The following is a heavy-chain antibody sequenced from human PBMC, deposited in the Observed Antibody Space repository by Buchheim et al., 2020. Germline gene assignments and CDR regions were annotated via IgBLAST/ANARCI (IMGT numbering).Heavy chain of an antibody. CDR2: ISYAGSNK. CDR1: GFTFSSYA. D-gene: IGHD3-22*01. Sequence: QVQLVESGGGVVQPGRSLRLSCAASGFTFSSYAMHWVRQAPGKGLEWVAVISYAGSNKYYADSVKGRFTISRDNSKNTMDLQMNSLRAEDTAVYYCARDYDSSGYYLAFFDYWGQGTL. CDR3: ARDYDSSGYYLAFFDY. V-gene: IGHV3-30-3*01. J-gene: IGHJ4*02.